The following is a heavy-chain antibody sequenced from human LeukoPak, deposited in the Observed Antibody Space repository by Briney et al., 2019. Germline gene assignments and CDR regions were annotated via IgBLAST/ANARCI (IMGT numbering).Heavy chain of an antibody. Sequence: PSETLSLTCTVSGGSISSGSYYWSWIRQPAGKGLEWIGRIYTSGSTNYNPSLKSRVTISVDTSKNQFSLKLSSVTAADTAVYYCARELRYDSSDAFDIWGQGTMVTVSS. V-gene: IGHV4-61*02. J-gene: IGHJ3*02. CDR2: IYTSGST. D-gene: IGHD3-22*01. CDR1: GGSISSGSYY. CDR3: ARELRYDSSDAFDI.